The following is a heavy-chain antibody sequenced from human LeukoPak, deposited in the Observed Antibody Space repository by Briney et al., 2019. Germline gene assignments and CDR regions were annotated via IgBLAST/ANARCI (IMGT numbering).Heavy chain of an antibody. CDR3: ARDPPRGDFWSGAGRYYFDY. V-gene: IGHV3-48*01. Sequence: GGPLRLSCAASGFNLSSYTMNWVRQPPPKGREGVSYRSWSSSTIYYADAVKGRFTISRDNAKNSLYLQMNSLRAEDTAVYYCARDPPRGDFWSGAGRYYFDYWGQGTLVTVSS. J-gene: IGHJ4*02. CDR2: RSWSSSTI. CDR1: GFNLSSYT. D-gene: IGHD3-3*01.